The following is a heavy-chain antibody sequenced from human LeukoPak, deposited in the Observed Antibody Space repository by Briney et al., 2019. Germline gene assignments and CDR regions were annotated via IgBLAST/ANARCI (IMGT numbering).Heavy chain of an antibody. CDR2: ITSGDFV. J-gene: IGHJ6*03. Sequence: PGGSLRLSCAVSGFTFSAYSMNWVRQAPGKGLEWVSSITSGDFVYFADSLKGRFTISRDNAKSSLYLQMNSLRAEDTAVYYCARGGFNMVRGVIIPSNSYYYYMDIWGKGTTVTVPS. D-gene: IGHD3-10*01. V-gene: IGHV3-21*01. CDR1: GFTFSAYS. CDR3: ARGGFNMVRGVIIPSNSYYYYMDI.